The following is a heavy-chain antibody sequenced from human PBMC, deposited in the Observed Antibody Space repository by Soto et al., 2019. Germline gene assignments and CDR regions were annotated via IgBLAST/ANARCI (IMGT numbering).Heavy chain of an antibody. D-gene: IGHD2-15*01. CDR3: AREVGSGGLGS. V-gene: IGHV1-69*04. Sequence: ASVKVSCKASGGTFSSYTISWVRQAPGQGLEWMGRIIPIRGITNYPQKFQGRVTITADNSASTAYMELSSLRSEDTAVYFCAREVGSGGLGSWGQGTLVTVSS. CDR1: GGTFSSYT. CDR2: IIPIRGIT. J-gene: IGHJ5*02.